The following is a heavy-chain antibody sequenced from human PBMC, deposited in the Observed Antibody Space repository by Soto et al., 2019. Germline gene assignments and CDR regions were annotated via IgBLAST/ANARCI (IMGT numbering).Heavy chain of an antibody. CDR1: GFTFSSYA. Sequence: EAQLLESGGGLVQPGGSLVLSCAASGFTFSSYAMSWVRQAPGKGLEWVSSISGGGNDAFYAVSVKSRFTISRDSSRNTAYLAMSTLRADDTAIYYCAMSRFLASTATEPFEYWGRGALVTVSS. J-gene: IGHJ4*02. D-gene: IGHD6-13*01. CDR2: ISGGGNDA. V-gene: IGHV3-23*01. CDR3: AMSRFLASTATEPFEY.